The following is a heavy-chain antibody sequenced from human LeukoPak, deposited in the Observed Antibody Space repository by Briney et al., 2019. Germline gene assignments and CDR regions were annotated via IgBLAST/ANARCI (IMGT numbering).Heavy chain of an antibody. D-gene: IGHD2-15*01. CDR1: GGSISSYY. CDR2: IYTSGST. J-gene: IGHJ6*03. V-gene: IGHV4-4*07. CDR3: ARRGDCSGGSCYSFQDYYYMDV. Sequence: SETLSLTCTVSGGSISSYYWSWIRQPAGKGLEWIGRIYTSGSTNYNPSLKSRVTMSVDTSKNQFSLKLSSVTAADTAVYYCARRGDCSGGSCYSFQDYYYMDVWGKGTTVTVSS.